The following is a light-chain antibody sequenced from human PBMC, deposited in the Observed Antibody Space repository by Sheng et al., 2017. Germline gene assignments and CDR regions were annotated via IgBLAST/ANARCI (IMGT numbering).Light chain of an antibody. V-gene: IGLV3-21*02. Sequence: YVLTQPPSVSVAPGQTARITCGGSNIGSHSVHWYQQKAGQAPVVVVYEDNERPSGIPDRYSGSNSGTTATLTINTVEAGDEADYYCQVWDFISNRGSFGGGTKLTVL. CDR1: NIGSHS. CDR2: EDN. J-gene: IGLJ2*01. CDR3: QVWDFISNRGS.